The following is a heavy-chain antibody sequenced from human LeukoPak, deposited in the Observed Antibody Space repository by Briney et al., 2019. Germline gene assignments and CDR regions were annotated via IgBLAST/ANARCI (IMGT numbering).Heavy chain of an antibody. CDR2: ISYDGSNK. J-gene: IGHJ6*02. CDR3: ARGSPGRYSSSWYAAYYYYGMDV. V-gene: IGHV3-30-3*01. Sequence: GRSLRLSCAASGFTFRSYAMHWVRQAPGKGLEWVAVISYDGSNKYYADSVKGRFTISRDNSKNTLYLQMNSLRAEDTAVYYCARGSPGRYSSSWYAAYYYYGMDVWGQGTTVTVSS. CDR1: GFTFRSYA. D-gene: IGHD6-13*01.